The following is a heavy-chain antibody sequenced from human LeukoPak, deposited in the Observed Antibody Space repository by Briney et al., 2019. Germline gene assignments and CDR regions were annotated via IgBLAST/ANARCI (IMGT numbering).Heavy chain of an antibody. CDR2: ISGSGGSA. D-gene: IGHD3-22*01. V-gene: IGHV3-23*01. J-gene: IGHJ4*02. Sequence: GGSLRLSCAASGFTFSSYAMSWVRQAPGKGLEWVSAISGSGGSAYYADSVKGRFTISRDNSKNTLNLQMISLRAEDTAVYYCASSIATYYYDSSGYYHDYWGQGSLVTVSS. CDR1: GFTFSSYA. CDR3: ASSIATYYYDSSGYYHDY.